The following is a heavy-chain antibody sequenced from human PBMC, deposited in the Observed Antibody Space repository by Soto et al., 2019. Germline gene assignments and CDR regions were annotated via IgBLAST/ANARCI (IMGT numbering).Heavy chain of an antibody. D-gene: IGHD2-21*01. J-gene: IGHJ6*02. CDR1: GGSINSGGYY. CDR2: IYYSEST. Sequence: QVQLQESGPGLVKPSQTLSLTCTVSGGSINSGGYYWSWIRQHPGKGLEWIGYIYYSESTFYNPSLKSRFTISVDTSKNQFSLKLSSVTAADTAVYYCAASCVACGGFNYYGMDVWGQGTTVTVSS. V-gene: IGHV4-31*03. CDR3: AASCVACGGFNYYGMDV.